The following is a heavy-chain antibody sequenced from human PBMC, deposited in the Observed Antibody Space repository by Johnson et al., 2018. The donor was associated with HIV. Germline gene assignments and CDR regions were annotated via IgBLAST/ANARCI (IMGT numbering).Heavy chain of an antibody. CDR1: GFTFSTYG. J-gene: IGHJ3*02. V-gene: IGHV3-33*06. CDR2: MWYDGSNK. Sequence: QVQLVESGGGVVQPGRSLRLSCAASGFTFSTYGMHWVRQAPGKGLEWVAVMWYDGSNKYYADSVKGRFTISRDNSKNTLYLQMNSLRAEDTAVYYCAKDQWSSSGTNDAFDIWGQGTMVTVSS. D-gene: IGHD6-13*01. CDR3: AKDQWSSSGTNDAFDI.